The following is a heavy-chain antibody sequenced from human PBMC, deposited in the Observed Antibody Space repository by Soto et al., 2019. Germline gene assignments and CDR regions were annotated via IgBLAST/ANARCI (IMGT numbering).Heavy chain of an antibody. J-gene: IGHJ6*02. Sequence: QVQLVESGGGVVQPGRSLRLSCAASGFTFSTYAMHWVRQAPGKGLGWVAVIAYDAINKYYVDSVKGRFTISRDNPRNTLYLQMRSLRAEDTAVYYCAKGENIVSAPNAAYYYGLDVWGQGTTVTVSS. V-gene: IGHV3-30*18. CDR2: IAYDAINK. CDR3: AKGENIVSAPNAAYYYGLDV. D-gene: IGHD2-15*01. CDR1: GFTFSTYA.